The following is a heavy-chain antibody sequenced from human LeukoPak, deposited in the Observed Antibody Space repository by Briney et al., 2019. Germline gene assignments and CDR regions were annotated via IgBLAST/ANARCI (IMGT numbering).Heavy chain of an antibody. Sequence: SVKVSCKASGGTFSSYAISWVRQAPGQGLEWMGGIIPIFGTANYAQKFQGRVTITTDESTSIAYMELSSLRSEDTAVYYCARGNGSLVYYYYYMDVWGKGTTVTVSS. J-gene: IGHJ6*03. D-gene: IGHD6-6*01. CDR2: IIPIFGTA. CDR1: GGTFSSYA. CDR3: ARGNGSLVYYYYYMDV. V-gene: IGHV1-69*05.